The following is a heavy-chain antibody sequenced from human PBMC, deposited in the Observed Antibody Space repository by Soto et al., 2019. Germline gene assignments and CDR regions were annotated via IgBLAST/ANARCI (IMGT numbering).Heavy chain of an antibody. J-gene: IGHJ6*02. V-gene: IGHV4-31*03. CDR1: GGSISSGGYY. D-gene: IGHD5-12*01. Sequence: SETLSLTCTVSGGSISSGGYYWSWIRQHPGKGLEWIGCIYYSGSTYYNPSLKSRVTISVDTSKNQFSLKLSSVTAADTAVYYCARDRNGGHAQIGNHYYYYGMDVWGQGTTVTGSS. CDR2: IYYSGST. CDR3: ARDRNGGHAQIGNHYYYYGMDV.